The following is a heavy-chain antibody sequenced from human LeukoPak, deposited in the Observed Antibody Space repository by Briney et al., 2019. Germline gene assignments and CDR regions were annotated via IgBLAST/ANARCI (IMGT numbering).Heavy chain of an antibody. V-gene: IGHV1-69*13. Sequence: GASVEVSCKASGGTFSSYAISWVRQAPGQGLEWMGGIIPIFGTANYAQKFQGRVTITADESTSTAYMELSSLRSEDTAVYYCAGDRRSNLGYCSSTSCPPGDYWGQGTLVTVSS. D-gene: IGHD2-2*01. CDR3: AGDRRSNLGYCSSTSCPPGDY. J-gene: IGHJ4*02. CDR1: GGTFSSYA. CDR2: IIPIFGTA.